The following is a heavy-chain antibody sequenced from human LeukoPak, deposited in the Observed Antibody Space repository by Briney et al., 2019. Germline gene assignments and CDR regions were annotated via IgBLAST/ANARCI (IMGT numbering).Heavy chain of an antibody. CDR1: GGSFSGYY. Sequence: SETLSLTCAVYGGSFSGYYWSWIRQPPGKGLEWIGEINHSGSTNYNPSLKGRVTISVDTSKNQFSLKLSSVTAADTAVYYCARGLWLRYWGQGTLVTVSS. CDR2: INHSGST. CDR3: ARGLWLRY. D-gene: IGHD5-18*01. V-gene: IGHV4-34*01. J-gene: IGHJ4*02.